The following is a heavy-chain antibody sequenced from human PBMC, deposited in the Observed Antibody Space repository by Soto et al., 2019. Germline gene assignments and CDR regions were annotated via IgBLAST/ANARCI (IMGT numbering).Heavy chain of an antibody. CDR1: GFAISRGYY. CDR3: AREKVGTTFFDN. D-gene: IGHD1-1*01. J-gene: IGHJ4*02. Sequence: SETLSLTCSVSGFAISRGYYWSWVRQPPGKGLEWIGSIYPSVSSYHNPSLATRLRLSIDTSKNQFTLNLTSVTAADTALYFCAREKVGTTFFDNWGQGIQVTSPQ. V-gene: IGHV4-38-2*02. CDR2: IYPSVSS.